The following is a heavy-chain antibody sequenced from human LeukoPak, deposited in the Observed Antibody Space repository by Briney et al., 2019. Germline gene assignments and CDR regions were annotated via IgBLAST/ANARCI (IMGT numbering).Heavy chain of an antibody. CDR2: ISGSGGST. J-gene: IGHJ2*01. CDR1: GFTFSSYA. Sequence: GGSLRLSCAASGFTFSSYAMSWVRQAPGKGLEWVSAISGSGGSTYYADSVKGRFTISRDNSKNTLYLQMNSLRPEDTAVYYCARDRTPFIKGRDWCIDLWGRGTLVTVSS. D-gene: IGHD3-10*01. V-gene: IGHV3-23*01. CDR3: ARDRTPFIKGRDWCIDL.